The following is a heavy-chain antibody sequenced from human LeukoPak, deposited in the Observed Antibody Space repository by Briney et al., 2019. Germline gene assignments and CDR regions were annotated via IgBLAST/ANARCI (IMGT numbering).Heavy chain of an antibody. V-gene: IGHV1-18*01. CDR1: GYTFTSYG. J-gene: IGHJ6*02. Sequence: ASVKVSCKASGYTFTSYGISWVRQAPGQGLEWMGWISAYNGNTNYAQKLQGRVTMTTDTSTSTAYMELRSLRSDDTAVYYYARDPYSSSWYPWDRVVYYYYGMDVWGQGTTVTVSS. CDR2: ISAYNGNT. CDR3: ARDPYSSSWYPWDRVVYYYYGMDV. D-gene: IGHD6-13*01.